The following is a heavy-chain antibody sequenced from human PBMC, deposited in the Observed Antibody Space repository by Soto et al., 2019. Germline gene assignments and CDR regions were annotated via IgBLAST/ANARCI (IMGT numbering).Heavy chain of an antibody. J-gene: IGHJ6*02. CDR1: GFTFSSYA. CDR3: ARHTAMDV. D-gene: IGHD5-18*01. Sequence: GGSLRLSCAASGFTFSSYAMSWVRQAPGKGLEWVSAISGSGGSTYYADSVKGRFTISRDNSKNTLYLQMNSLKASDTAMYYCARHTAMDVWGQGTTVTVSS. CDR2: ISGSGGST. V-gene: IGHV3-23*01.